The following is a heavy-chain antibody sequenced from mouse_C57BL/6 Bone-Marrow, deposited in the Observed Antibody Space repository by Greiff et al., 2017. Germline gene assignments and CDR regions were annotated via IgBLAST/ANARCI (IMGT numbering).Heavy chain of an antibody. V-gene: IGHV3-1*01. Sequence: EVKLMESGPGMVKPSQSLSLTCTVTGYSITSGYDWHWIRHFPGNKLEWMGYISYSGSTNYNPSLKSRISITHDTSKNHFFLKLNSVTTEDTATYYCAREGLLPGWFAYWGQGTLVTVSA. CDR3: AREGLLPGWFAY. J-gene: IGHJ3*01. D-gene: IGHD2-3*01. CDR2: ISYSGST. CDR1: GYSITSGYD.